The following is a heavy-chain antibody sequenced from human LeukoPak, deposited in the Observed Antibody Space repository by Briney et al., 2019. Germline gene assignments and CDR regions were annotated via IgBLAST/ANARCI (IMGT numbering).Heavy chain of an antibody. CDR3: ARAWSESDFGGYYDSSGYYFDY. Sequence: PGGSLRLSCAASGFTFSSYSMNWVRQAPGRGLEWVSSISSSSSYIYYADSVKGRFTISRDNAKNSLYLQMNSLRAEDTAVYYCARAWSESDFGGYYDSSGYYFDYWGQGTLVTVSS. CDR2: ISSSSSYI. V-gene: IGHV3-21*01. J-gene: IGHJ4*02. D-gene: IGHD3-22*01. CDR1: GFTFSSYS.